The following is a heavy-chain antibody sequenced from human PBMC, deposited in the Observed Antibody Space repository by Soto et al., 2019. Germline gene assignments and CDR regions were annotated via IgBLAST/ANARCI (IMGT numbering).Heavy chain of an antibody. Sequence: SETLSLTCSVSGGSTSSYYWSWIRQHPGKGLEWIGYIYYSGSTYYNPSLKSRVTISVDTSKTQFSLKLSSVPAADTAVYYCASRVTHYYDSSGYFPIYSFDYWGQGTLVTVSS. CDR3: ASRVTHYYDSSGYFPIYSFDY. V-gene: IGHV4-59*06. D-gene: IGHD3-22*01. CDR2: IYYSGST. CDR1: GGSTSSYY. J-gene: IGHJ4*02.